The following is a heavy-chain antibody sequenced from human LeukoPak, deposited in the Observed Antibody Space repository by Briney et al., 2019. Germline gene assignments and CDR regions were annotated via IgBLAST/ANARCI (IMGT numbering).Heavy chain of an antibody. CDR2: IYTGGST. V-gene: IGHV4-61*02. D-gene: IGHD3-16*01. J-gene: IGHJ5*02. CDR3: ARGIIGGGGGFSAP. Sequence: SETLSLTCTVSGGSVSSGNYYWTWIRQSAGKGLEWIGRIYTGGSTNYNPSLKSRVTISADTSKNQLSLRLSSVTAADTAVYYCARGIIGGGGGFSAPGAQEPRVPVS. CDR1: GGSVSSGNYY.